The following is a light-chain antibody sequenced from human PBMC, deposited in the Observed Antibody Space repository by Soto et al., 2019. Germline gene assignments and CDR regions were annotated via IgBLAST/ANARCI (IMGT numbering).Light chain of an antibody. Sequence: QSVLTQPASVSGSPGQSITISCTGTSSYVGGYNYVSWYQQHPGQVPKLTIYEVTNRPSGVSSRFSGSKSGNTASLTISGLQAEDEADYYCSSYTNSDTWVFGGGTKVTVL. CDR1: SSYVGGYNY. CDR3: SSYTNSDTWV. J-gene: IGLJ3*02. V-gene: IGLV2-14*01. CDR2: EVT.